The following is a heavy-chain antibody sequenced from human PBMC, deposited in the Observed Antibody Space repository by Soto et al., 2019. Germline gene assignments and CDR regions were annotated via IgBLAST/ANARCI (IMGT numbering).Heavy chain of an antibody. CDR2: IGVGSGNR. CDR3: AKCWYYYYYGMDV. Sequence: SVKVSCKASGFTFTSSAVQWVRQARGQRLEWIGWIGVGSGNRHYAQKFQERVTITRDMSTNTAYMELSSLRSEDTAVYYCAKCWYYYYYGMDVWGQGTTVTVSS. V-gene: IGHV1-58*01. CDR1: GFTFTSSA. D-gene: IGHD2-8*01. J-gene: IGHJ6*02.